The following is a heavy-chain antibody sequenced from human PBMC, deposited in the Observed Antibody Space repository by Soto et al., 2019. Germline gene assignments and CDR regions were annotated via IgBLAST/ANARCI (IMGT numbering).Heavy chain of an antibody. Sequence: SETLSLTCTVSGGSISSGCYSWSWIRQPPGKGLEWIGYIYHSGSTYYNPSLKSRVTISVDRSKNQFSLKLSSVTAADTAVYYCASVRGGYYYAMDVWGQGTTVTVSS. CDR3: ASVRGGYYYAMDV. D-gene: IGHD3-10*02. V-gene: IGHV4-30-2*01. CDR2: IYHSGST. CDR1: GGSISSGCYS. J-gene: IGHJ6*02.